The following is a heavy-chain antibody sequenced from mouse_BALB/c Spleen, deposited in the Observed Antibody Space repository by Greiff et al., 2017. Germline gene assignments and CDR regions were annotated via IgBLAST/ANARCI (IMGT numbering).Heavy chain of an antibody. V-gene: IGHV1S137*01. Sequence: VQLQQSGAELVRPGVSVKISCKGSGYTFTDYAMHWVKQSHAKSLEWIGVISTYYGDASYNQKFKGKATMTVDKSSSTAYMELARLTSEDSAIYYCARRRDYAMDYWGQGTSVTVSS. CDR3: ARRRDYAMDY. J-gene: IGHJ4*01. CDR2: ISTYYGDA. CDR1: GYTFTDYA.